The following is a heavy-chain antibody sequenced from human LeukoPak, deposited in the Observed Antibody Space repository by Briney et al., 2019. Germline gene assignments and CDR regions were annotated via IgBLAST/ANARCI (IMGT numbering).Heavy chain of an antibody. Sequence: GGSLRLSCAAAGFTLSNYWMSWVRQAPGKGLEWVSVISGSGDSAYYADSVRGRFTISRDNSKNILNLQMNSLRAQDTAVYYCAKGGCNSISCTYFDYWGQGTLVTVSS. CDR1: GFTLSNYW. CDR3: AKGGCNSISCTYFDY. V-gene: IGHV3-23*01. CDR2: ISGSGDSA. J-gene: IGHJ4*02. D-gene: IGHD2/OR15-2a*01.